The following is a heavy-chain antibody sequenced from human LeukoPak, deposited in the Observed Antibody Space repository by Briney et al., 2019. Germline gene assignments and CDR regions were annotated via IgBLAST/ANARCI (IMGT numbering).Heavy chain of an antibody. Sequence: PSETLSLTCTVSGGSISSHYWSWIRQAPGKGLEWIGYIHYSGSTNYNPSLKSRVTISVDTSKNQFSLKLSSVTAADTAVYYCAKYDSRGWFDPWGREPWSPSPQ. CDR2: IHYSGST. D-gene: IGHD3-3*01. CDR1: GGSISSHY. CDR3: AKYDSRGWFDP. V-gene: IGHV4-59*08. J-gene: IGHJ5*02.